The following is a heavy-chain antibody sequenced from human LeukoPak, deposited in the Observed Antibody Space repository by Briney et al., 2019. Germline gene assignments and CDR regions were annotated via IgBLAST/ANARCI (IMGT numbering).Heavy chain of an antibody. CDR1: GGSFSDYS. Sequence: SVNVSCKASGGSFSDYSISWVRQAPGQGLEWMGRIIAILDTAHYAQRFQGRFTITADKSTTTVYMELSSLRSDDTAVYYCVRSGYDYDWFDPWGQGTLVTVSS. CDR2: IIAILDTA. D-gene: IGHD5-12*01. J-gene: IGHJ5*02. CDR3: VRSGYDYDWFDP. V-gene: IGHV1-69*08.